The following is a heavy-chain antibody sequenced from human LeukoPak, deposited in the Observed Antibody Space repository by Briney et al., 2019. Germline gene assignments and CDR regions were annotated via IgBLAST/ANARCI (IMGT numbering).Heavy chain of an antibody. CDR3: ARAPSHYTDIDY. CDR2: INPSGGST. D-gene: IGHD4-11*01. CDR1: GYTFTSYY. Sequence: GSSVKVSCKASGYTFTSYYMHWVRQAPGQGLEWMGIINPSGGSTSYAQKFQGRVTMTRDTSTSTVYMELSSLRSEDTAVYYCARAPSHYTDIDYWGQGTLVTVSS. J-gene: IGHJ4*02. V-gene: IGHV1-46*01.